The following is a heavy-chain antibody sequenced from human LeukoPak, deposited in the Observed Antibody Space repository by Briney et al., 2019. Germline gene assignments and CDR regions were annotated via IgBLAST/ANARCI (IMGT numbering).Heavy chain of an antibody. Sequence: SETLSLTCAVYGGSFSGYYWSWIRQPPGKGLEWIGEINHSGSTNYNPSLKSRVTISVDTSKNQFSLKLSSVTAADTAVYYCARGKRWDGYNYAYWGQGTLVTVSS. J-gene: IGHJ4*02. CDR1: GGSFSGYY. V-gene: IGHV4-34*01. CDR3: ARGKRWDGYNYAY. D-gene: IGHD5-24*01. CDR2: INHSGST.